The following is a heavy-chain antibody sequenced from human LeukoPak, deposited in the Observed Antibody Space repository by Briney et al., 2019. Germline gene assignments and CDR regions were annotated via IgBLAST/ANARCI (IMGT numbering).Heavy chain of an antibody. Sequence: GGSLRLSCRGSGFTSFTFNNAWMSWVRQTPGKGLEWVGRIKSKTDGGTADYTAPVKGRFSISRDDSRNMVYLQVNSLTTEDTAVYYCATGLLDYWGQGTLVTVSP. CDR2: IKSKTDGGTA. J-gene: IGHJ4*02. V-gene: IGHV3-15*01. CDR1: GFTSFTFNNAW. CDR3: ATGLLDY.